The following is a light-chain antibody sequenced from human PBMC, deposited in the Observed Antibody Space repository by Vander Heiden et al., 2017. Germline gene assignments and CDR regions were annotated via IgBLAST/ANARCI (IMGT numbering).Light chain of an antibody. CDR1: QSVTSY. Sequence: LVFLHSPCTLSLSPGERATLACRASQSVTSYLAWYQQKPGQAPRLLIYDASNRATVIQARFSGRGYGTHGTITISSLVTEDSAVYYGQQRMNGHPAITFGQGTRLEIK. CDR3: QQRMNGHPAIT. CDR2: DAS. J-gene: IGKJ5*01. V-gene: IGKV3-11*01.